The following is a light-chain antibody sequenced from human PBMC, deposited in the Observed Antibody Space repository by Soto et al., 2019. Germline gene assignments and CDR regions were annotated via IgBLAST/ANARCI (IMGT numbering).Light chain of an antibody. CDR3: ASFRSGTILV. Sequence: QSALTQPASVSGSPGQSATISCTGPRSDIGDSNFISWYQHSPGKAPRLLIYEVNNRPSGVSKRLSGSKAGNTASLTISGLLDDDEADYFCASFRSGTILVFGSGTKVTVL. V-gene: IGLV2-14*01. CDR2: EVN. J-gene: IGLJ1*01. CDR1: RSDIGDSNF.